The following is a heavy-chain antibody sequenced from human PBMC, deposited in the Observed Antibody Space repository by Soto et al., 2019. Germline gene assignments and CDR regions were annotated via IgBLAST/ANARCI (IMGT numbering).Heavy chain of an antibody. J-gene: IGHJ6*02. CDR2: IIPIFGTA. V-gene: IGHV1-69*06. CDR1: GGTFSSYA. D-gene: IGHD3-10*01. CDR3: ARGSTMVRGVIITEYYYGMDV. Sequence: GASVKVSCKASGGTFSSYAVSWVRQAPGQGLEWMGGIIPIFGTANYAQKFQGRVTITADKSTSTAYMELSSLRSEDTAVYYCARGSTMVRGVIITEYYYGMDVWGQGTTVTVS.